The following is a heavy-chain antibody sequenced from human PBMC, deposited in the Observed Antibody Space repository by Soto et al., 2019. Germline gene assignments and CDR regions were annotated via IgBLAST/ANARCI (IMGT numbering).Heavy chain of an antibody. CDR1: GFTFSSYG. V-gene: IGHV3-33*01. CDR3: ARDLRTTVTTFDY. CDR2: IWYDGSNK. J-gene: IGHJ4*02. Sequence: LRLSCAASGFTFSSYGMHWVRQAPGKGLEWVAVIWYDGSNKYYADSVKGRFTISRDNSKNTLYLQMNSLRAEDTAVYYCARDLRTTVTTFDYWGQGTLVTVSS. D-gene: IGHD4-4*01.